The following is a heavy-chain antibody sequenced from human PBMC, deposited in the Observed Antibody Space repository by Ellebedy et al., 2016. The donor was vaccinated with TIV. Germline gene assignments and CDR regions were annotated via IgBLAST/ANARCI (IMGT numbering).Heavy chain of an antibody. CDR2: FDPEDGAR. Sequence: AASVKVSCKVSGDTRTEVSMHWVRQAPGKGLEWMAGFDPEDGARIYARKFQCRVTMTEDTSTDTAYMELSRLRSEDTAVYYCATDRFALVRGTIQYYNMGVWGQGTTVTVS. V-gene: IGHV1-24*01. J-gene: IGHJ6*02. CDR1: GDTRTEVS. CDR3: ATDRFALVRGTIQYYNMGV. D-gene: IGHD3-10*01.